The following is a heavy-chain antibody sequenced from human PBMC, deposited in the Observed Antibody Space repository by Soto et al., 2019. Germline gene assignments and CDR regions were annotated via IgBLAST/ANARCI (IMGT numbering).Heavy chain of an antibody. Sequence: VPLVESGGGLIQPGGSLRLSCAASGFTVSNNHMTWVRQAAGKGLELVSFVHGGGSTSYADSVKGRFTISRDNSKNTLYLQMDSLRAEDTAIYYCAGRLTTAASVDYWGRGTLVTVSS. D-gene: IGHD3-16*01. CDR2: VHGGGST. J-gene: IGHJ4*02. CDR3: AGRLTTAASVDY. CDR1: GFTVSNNH. V-gene: IGHV3-53*01.